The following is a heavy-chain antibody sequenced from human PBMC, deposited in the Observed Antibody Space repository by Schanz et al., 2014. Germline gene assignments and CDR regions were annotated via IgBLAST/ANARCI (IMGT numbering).Heavy chain of an antibody. CDR3: AKQIHYDILTVTRN. CDR2: LSGSGGST. D-gene: IGHD3-9*01. CDR1: GFTLSSYA. Sequence: EEQLLQSGGGLVQPGGSLRLSCAAYGFTLSSYAMHWVRQAPGKGLEWVSALSGSGGSTYYADSVKGRFTISRDNSKNTLYLQMNSLRAEDTAVYYCAKQIHYDILTVTRNWGQGTLVTVSS. V-gene: IGHV3-23*01. J-gene: IGHJ4*02.